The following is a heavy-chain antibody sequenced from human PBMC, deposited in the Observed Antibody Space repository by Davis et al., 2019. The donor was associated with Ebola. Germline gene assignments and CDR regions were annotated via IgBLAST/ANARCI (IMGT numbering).Heavy chain of an antibody. D-gene: IGHD1-26*01. CDR3: ARLTWGEFDY. CDR1: GGSISSYY. Sequence: SETLSLTCTVSGGSISSYYWSWIRQPPGKGLEWIGSIYYSGSTYYNPSLKSRVTISVDTSKNQFSLKLSSVTAADTAVYYCARLTWGEFDYWGQGTLVTVSS. V-gene: IGHV4-59*01. J-gene: IGHJ4*02. CDR2: IYYSGST.